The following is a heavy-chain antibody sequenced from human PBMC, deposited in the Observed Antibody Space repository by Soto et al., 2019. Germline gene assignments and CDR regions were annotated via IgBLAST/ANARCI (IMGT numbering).Heavy chain of an antibody. J-gene: IGHJ6*03. CDR2: ISAYNGNT. CDR3: ARVFREPTYSSSLAYYCYYMDV. V-gene: IGHV1-18*01. CDR1: GYTFTSYG. D-gene: IGHD6-6*01. Sequence: QVQLVQSGAEVKKPGASVKVSCKASGYTFTSYGISWVRQAPGQGLEWMGWISAYNGNTNYAQKLQGRVTMNTDTSTSPAYMELRRLRSDDTAVYYCARVFREPTYSSSLAYYCYYMDVWGKGTTVTVSS.